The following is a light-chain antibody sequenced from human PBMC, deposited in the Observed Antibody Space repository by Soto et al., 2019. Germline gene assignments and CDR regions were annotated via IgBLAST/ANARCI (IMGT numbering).Light chain of an antibody. J-gene: IGKJ4*01. CDR1: QSVSSN. CDR2: GAS. V-gene: IGKV3-15*01. Sequence: EIMMTQSPATLSVSPGARATFSCRASQSVSSNLAGYQQKAGQAPRLLIYGASTRATGIPPRFSVSGSGTEFTLSISSLQSEDVAVYYCQPYYDWPSLTFGGGTKVEIK. CDR3: QPYYDWPSLT.